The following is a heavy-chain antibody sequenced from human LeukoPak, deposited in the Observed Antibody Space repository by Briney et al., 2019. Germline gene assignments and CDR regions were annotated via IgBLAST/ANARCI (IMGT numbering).Heavy chain of an antibody. CDR3: ARGYGYFDY. Sequence: PGGSLRLSCTASGFTFSSYGMHWVRQAPGKGLEWVAFTRYDGSNKYYADSVKGRFTISRDNSKNTLDLQMNSLRVEDTAVYYCARGYGYFDYWGQGTLVTVSS. CDR1: GFTFSSYG. J-gene: IGHJ4*02. CDR2: TRYDGSNK. D-gene: IGHD4-17*01. V-gene: IGHV3-30*02.